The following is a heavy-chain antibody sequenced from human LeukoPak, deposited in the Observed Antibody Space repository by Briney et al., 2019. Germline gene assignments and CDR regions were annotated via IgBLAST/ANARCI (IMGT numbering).Heavy chain of an antibody. CDR2: ISSSSSTI. J-gene: IGHJ4*02. D-gene: IGHD5-12*01. CDR1: GFTFSSYS. CDR3: ARDRGYSYGSYLDY. Sequence: GGSLRLSCAASGFTFSSYSMNWVRQAPGKGLGWVSYISSSSSTIYYADSVKGRFTISRDNAKNSLYLQMNSLRADDTALYYCARDRGYSYGSYLDYWGPGTLVTVSS. V-gene: IGHV3-48*01.